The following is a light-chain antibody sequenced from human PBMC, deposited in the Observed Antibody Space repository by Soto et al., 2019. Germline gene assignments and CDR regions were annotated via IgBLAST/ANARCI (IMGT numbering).Light chain of an antibody. CDR2: EVT. J-gene: IGLJ2*01. CDR1: SSDIGAYNY. CDR3: SSYTSNSTLVV. V-gene: IGLV2-14*01. Sequence: QSVLTQPASVSGSPGQSITISCTGTSSDIGAYNYVSWYQQHPGKAPKLIIYEVTNRPSGVSNRFSGSKSGNTASLTISGLHAEDEADYSCSSYTSNSTLVVFGGGTKLPVL.